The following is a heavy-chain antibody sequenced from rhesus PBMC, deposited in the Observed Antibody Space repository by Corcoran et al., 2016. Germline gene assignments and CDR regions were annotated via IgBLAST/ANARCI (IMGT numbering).Heavy chain of an antibody. D-gene: IGHD2-27*01. CDR1: GGSISDDYY. V-gene: IGHV4-106*01. J-gene: IGHJ4*01. CDR3: ARHSTATFDY. CDR2: IYGIGGGT. Sequence: QVQLQESGPGLVKPSETLSLTCAVSGGSISDDYYWSWIRQPPGKGLEWIGYIYGIGGGTNYNPSLKHRVTISLATSQTQFSLKLSSVTAADAALYYCARHSTATFDYWGQGVLVTVSS.